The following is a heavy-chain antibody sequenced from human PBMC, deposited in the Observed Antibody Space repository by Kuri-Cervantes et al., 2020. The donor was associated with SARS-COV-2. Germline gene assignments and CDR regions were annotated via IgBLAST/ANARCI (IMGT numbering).Heavy chain of an antibody. D-gene: IGHD6-13*01. CDR2: INHSGST. CDR1: GGSFSGYY. CDR3: ASGIAAAGLPGDMDV. J-gene: IGHJ6*03. Sequence: SQTLSLTCAVYGGSFSGYYWSWIRQPPGKGLEWIGEINHSGSTNYNPSLKSRVTMLVDTSKNQFSLKLSSVTAADTAVYYCASGIAAAGLPGDMDVWGKGTTVTVSS. V-gene: IGHV4-34*01.